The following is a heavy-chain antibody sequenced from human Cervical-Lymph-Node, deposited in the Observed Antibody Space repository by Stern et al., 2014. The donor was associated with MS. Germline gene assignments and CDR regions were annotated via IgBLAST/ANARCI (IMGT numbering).Heavy chain of an antibody. D-gene: IGHD2-2*01. Sequence: VQLVESGGGLVKPGGSLRLSWAASGFTFSDYYMSWIRQAPGKGLEWVSYISSRGSNIYYADSVKGRFTISTDKAKNSLYLQMNSLRAEDTAVYYCARGPRVPAVIPDFDYWGQGTLVTVSS. V-gene: IGHV3-11*01. CDR3: ARGPRVPAVIPDFDY. CDR1: GFTFSDYY. CDR2: ISSRGSNI. J-gene: IGHJ4*02.